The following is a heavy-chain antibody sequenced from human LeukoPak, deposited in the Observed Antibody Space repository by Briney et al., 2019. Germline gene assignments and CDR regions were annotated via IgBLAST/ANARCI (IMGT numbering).Heavy chain of an antibody. Sequence: SETLSLTCAIYGGSFSDYYWSWFRQPPGKGLEWIGEINHSGSTDYNPSLKSRVTTSVVTSKNQFSLKLSSVTAADTAVYYCAYSSGYQQHWGQGTLVTASS. V-gene: IGHV4-34*01. D-gene: IGHD3-22*01. CDR3: AYSSGYQQH. J-gene: IGHJ1*01. CDR1: GGSFSDYY. CDR2: INHSGST.